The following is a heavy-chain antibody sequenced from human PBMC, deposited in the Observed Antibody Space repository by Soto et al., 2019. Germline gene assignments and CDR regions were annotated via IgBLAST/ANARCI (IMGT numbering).Heavy chain of an antibody. V-gene: IGHV4-59*06. Sequence: SETLSLTCTVSGGSISGYYWSWIRQPPGKGLEWIGYIYYSGSTYYNPSLKSRVTISVDTSKNQFSLKLSSVTAADTAVYYCARGEQWLYAFDIWGQGTMVTVSS. CDR1: GGSISGYY. CDR3: ARGEQWLYAFDI. D-gene: IGHD6-19*01. CDR2: IYYSGST. J-gene: IGHJ3*02.